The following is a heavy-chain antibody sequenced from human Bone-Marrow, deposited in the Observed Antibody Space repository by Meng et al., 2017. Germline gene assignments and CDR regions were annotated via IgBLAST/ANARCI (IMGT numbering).Heavy chain of an antibody. V-gene: IGHV4-4*07. CDR1: GCSISSYY. CDR3: AREYCGGDCYFVSEYYFDY. D-gene: IGHD2-21*02. Sequence: GSLRLSCTVSGCSISSYYWSWIRQPAGKGLEWIGRIYTSGSTKYNPSLKSRVTMSVDTSQNQFSLKLSSVTAADTAVYYCAREYCGGDCYFVSEYYFDYWGQGTLVTVSS. CDR2: IYTSGST. J-gene: IGHJ4*02.